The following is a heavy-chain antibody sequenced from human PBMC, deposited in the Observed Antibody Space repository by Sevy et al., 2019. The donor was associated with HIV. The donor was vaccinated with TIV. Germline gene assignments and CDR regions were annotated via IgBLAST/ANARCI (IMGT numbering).Heavy chain of an antibody. CDR1: GGSISSGGYS. CDR3: ARAAATVTTVTHFDY. CDR2: IFHTGST. D-gene: IGHD4-17*01. V-gene: IGHV4-30-2*06. J-gene: IGHJ4*02. Sequence: SETLSLTCAVSGGSISSGGYSWNWIRQSPGEGLEWIGYIFHTGSTYYNPSLKSRVTISVDRSKNQFSLQLSSVTAADTAIYYCARAAATVTTVTHFDYWGQGTLVTVSS.